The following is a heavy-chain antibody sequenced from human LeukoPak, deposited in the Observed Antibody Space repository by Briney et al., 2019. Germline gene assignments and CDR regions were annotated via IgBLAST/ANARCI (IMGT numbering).Heavy chain of an antibody. CDR3: ARDDYYSSGGYWPLGS. Sequence: SQTLSLTCAISGDSVSSSSAAWNWIRQSPSRGLEWLGRTYYRSTWYTEYPVSVKSRISITPDTSKNQFSLQLSSVTPEDTAVYFCARDDYYSSGGYWPLGSWAQGTLVTVSS. D-gene: IGHD3-22*01. CDR1: GDSVSSSSAA. J-gene: IGHJ5*02. V-gene: IGHV6-1*01. CDR2: TYYRSTWYT.